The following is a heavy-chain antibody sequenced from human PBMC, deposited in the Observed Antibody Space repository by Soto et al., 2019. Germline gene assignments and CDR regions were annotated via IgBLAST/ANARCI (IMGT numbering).Heavy chain of an antibody. J-gene: IGHJ6*02. CDR1: GGSIGRGSYY. Sequence: PSGTLSLTCTVSGGSIGRGSYYSSWIRKHPGKGLEWIGYIYYSGSTSYNPSLKNRVTISVDTSKNQFSLKLSSVTAADTAVYYCARDQGYSYGPGGGMDVWGQGARVTVS. V-gene: IGHV4-31*03. D-gene: IGHD5-18*01. CDR2: IYYSGST. CDR3: ARDQGYSYGPGGGMDV.